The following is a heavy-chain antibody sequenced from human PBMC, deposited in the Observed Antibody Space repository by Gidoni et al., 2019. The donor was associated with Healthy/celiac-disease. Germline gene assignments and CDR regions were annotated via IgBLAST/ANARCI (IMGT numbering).Heavy chain of an antibody. CDR1: GGSFSGYY. D-gene: IGHD6-19*01. CDR3: ARVKKVAVYYYGMDV. V-gene: IGHV4-34*01. CDR2: INHSGST. Sequence: QVQLQQWGAGLLKPSETLSLTCAVYGGSFSGYYWSWIRQPPGKGLEWIGEINHSGSTNYNPSLKSRVTISVDTSKNQFSLKLSSVTAADTAVYYCARVKKVAVYYYGMDVWGQGTTVTVSS. J-gene: IGHJ6*02.